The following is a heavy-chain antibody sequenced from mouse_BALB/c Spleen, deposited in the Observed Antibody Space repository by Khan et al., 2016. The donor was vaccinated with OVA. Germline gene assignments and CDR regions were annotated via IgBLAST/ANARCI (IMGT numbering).Heavy chain of an antibody. Sequence: EVQLQESGPGLVKPSQSLSLTCTVTGYSITSNYAWNWIRQFPGNKLEWMGYISYSGSTSCTPSLKSRISITRDTSKNQFFLQLHSVTTEDTATYYCARGNYYGYAMDYWCQGTSVTVSS. CDR2: ISYSGST. J-gene: IGHJ4*01. CDR3: ARGNYYGYAMDY. CDR1: GYSITSNYA. V-gene: IGHV3-2*02. D-gene: IGHD1-1*01.